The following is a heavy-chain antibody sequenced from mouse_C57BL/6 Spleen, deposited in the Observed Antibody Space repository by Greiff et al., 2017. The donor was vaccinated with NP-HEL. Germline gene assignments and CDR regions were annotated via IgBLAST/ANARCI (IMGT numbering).Heavy chain of an antibody. Sequence: VHVKQSGPELVKPGASVKMSCKASGYTFTDYNMHWVKQSHGKSLEWIGYINPNNGGTSYNQKFKGKATLTVNKSSSTAYMELRSLTSEDSAVYYCARGGYDGYWYAMDYWGQGTSVTVSS. J-gene: IGHJ4*01. D-gene: IGHD2-3*01. V-gene: IGHV1-22*01. CDR3: ARGGYDGYWYAMDY. CDR1: GYTFTDYN. CDR2: INPNNGGT.